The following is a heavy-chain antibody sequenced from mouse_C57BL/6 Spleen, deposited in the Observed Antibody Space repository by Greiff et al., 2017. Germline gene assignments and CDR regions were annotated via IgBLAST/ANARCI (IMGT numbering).Heavy chain of an antibody. CDR2: INPSSGYT. CDR1: GYTFTSYT. V-gene: IGHV1-4*01. J-gene: IGHJ2*01. CDR3: ARSPITTVAYFDY. D-gene: IGHD1-1*01. Sequence: VQLQQSGAELARPGASVKMTCKASGYTFTSYTMHWVKQRPGQGLEWIGYINPSSGYTKYNQKFKDKATLTADKSSSTAYMQLSSLTSEDSAVYYCARSPITTVAYFDYWGQGTTLTVSS.